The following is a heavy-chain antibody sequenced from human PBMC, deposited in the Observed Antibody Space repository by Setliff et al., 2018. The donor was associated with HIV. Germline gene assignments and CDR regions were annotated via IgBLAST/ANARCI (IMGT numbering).Heavy chain of an antibody. D-gene: IGHD2-2*01. CDR1: GFTFSNYG. Sequence: GGSLRLSCAASGFTFSNYGMHWVRQAPGKGLEWVAVIWYDGSNKYYTDSVKGRFTISRDNSKNTLYLLMNRLRADDTAVYYCAKVNPRSVVPSARILGGFDPWGQGTPVTVSS. V-gene: IGHV3-33*06. J-gene: IGHJ5*02. CDR2: IWYDGSNK. CDR3: AKVNPRSVVPSARILGGFDP.